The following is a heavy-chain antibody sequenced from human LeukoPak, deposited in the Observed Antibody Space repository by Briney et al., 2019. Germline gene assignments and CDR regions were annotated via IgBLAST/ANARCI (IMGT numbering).Heavy chain of an antibody. CDR1: GFPFSSYW. J-gene: IGHJ4*02. Sequence: GGSLRLSCVASGFPFSSYWMTWVRQAPGKGLEWVANIKQDGSKKSYVDSVEGRFTISRDNAKNSLYLQMNSLRAEDTAIYYCAKVKWDSSGYFDYWGQGTLVTVSS. CDR3: AKVKWDSSGYFDY. CDR2: IKQDGSKK. D-gene: IGHD3-22*01. V-gene: IGHV3-7*01.